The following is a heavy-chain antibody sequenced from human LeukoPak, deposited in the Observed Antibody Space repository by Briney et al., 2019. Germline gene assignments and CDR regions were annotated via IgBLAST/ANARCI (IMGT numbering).Heavy chain of an antibody. V-gene: IGHV3-7*01. Sequence: GASLRLSCAVSGSTFSKFWMHWVRQAPGKGLEWVVNIKQDGSVKYYVDSVKGRFTISRDNAKNSLFLQMNSLRVEDTAVYYCATSRSLDRSLDYWGQGTLVTVSS. CDR1: GSTFSKFW. D-gene: IGHD3-9*01. CDR3: ATSRSLDRSLDY. CDR2: IKQDGSVK. J-gene: IGHJ4*02.